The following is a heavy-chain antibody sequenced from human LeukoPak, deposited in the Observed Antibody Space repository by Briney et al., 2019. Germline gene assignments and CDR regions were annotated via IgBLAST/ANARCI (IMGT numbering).Heavy chain of an antibody. Sequence: PSETLSLTCAVSGGSISSDIWWSWVRQSPGKGLEWIGEIYHSGTTTYNPSLKSRVTISVDKSKNQFSLNLNSVTAADTAIYYCARRITGILAPFDYWGQGTLVTVSS. J-gene: IGHJ4*02. CDR2: IYHSGTT. V-gene: IGHV4-4*02. CDR1: GGSISSDIW. D-gene: IGHD1-20*01. CDR3: ARRITGILAPFDY.